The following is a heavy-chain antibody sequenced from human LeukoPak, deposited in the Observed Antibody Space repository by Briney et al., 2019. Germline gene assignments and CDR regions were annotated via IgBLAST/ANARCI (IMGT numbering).Heavy chain of an antibody. CDR1: GLTFSNYG. V-gene: IGHV3-23*01. Sequence: GGSLRLSCAASGLTFSNYGMSWLRQAPGKGLEWVSAITGSGDDAYYADSVHGRFTMSRDNSKSTLYLQMNSLRVEDTALYYCAKESTGSSPDYWGQGTLVTVSS. J-gene: IGHJ4*02. CDR3: AKESTGSSPDY. CDR2: ITGSGDDA. D-gene: IGHD1-26*01.